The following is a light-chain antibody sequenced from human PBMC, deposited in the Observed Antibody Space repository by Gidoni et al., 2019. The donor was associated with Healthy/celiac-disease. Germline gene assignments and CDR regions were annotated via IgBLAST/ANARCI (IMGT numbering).Light chain of an antibody. J-gene: IGLJ3*02. CDR1: VLAKKY. CDR3: DSAADNNRGV. V-gene: IGLV3-27*01. CDR2: KDS. Sequence: SYELTQPSSVSVSPGQTARITCSGYVLAKKYARWFLQKPGQATVLVNYKDSERPSGIPERFSGASSGTTVTLTISGAQVEDDADYYGDSAADNNRGVFGGGTKLTVL.